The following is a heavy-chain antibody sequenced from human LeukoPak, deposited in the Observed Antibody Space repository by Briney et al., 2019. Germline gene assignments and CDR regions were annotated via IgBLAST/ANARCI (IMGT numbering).Heavy chain of an antibody. Sequence: SGGSLRLSCTASGFTFRNYAMTWVRQAPGKGPEWVSTISGNGDSTFYADSVKGRFTISRDNSKNTLYVQMSSLRAEDTAVYYCAKDGGVAAVGFHYYMDVWGKGTTVTVSS. CDR3: AKDGGVAAVGFHYYMDV. V-gene: IGHV3-23*01. D-gene: IGHD6-13*01. CDR1: GFTFRNYA. J-gene: IGHJ6*03. CDR2: ISGNGDST.